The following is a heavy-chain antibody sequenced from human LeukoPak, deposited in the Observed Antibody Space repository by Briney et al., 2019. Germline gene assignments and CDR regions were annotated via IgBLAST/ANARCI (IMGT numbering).Heavy chain of an antibody. CDR3: ARTYYYGSGKFDP. CDR2: IYYSGST. V-gene: IGHV4-59*01. Sequence: PSETLSLTCTVSGGSISSYYWSWIRQPPGKGLEWMGYIYYSGSTNYNPSLKSRVTISVDTSKNQFSLNLGSVTAADTAVYYCARTYYYGSGKFDPWGQGTLVTVSS. J-gene: IGHJ5*02. CDR1: GGSISSYY. D-gene: IGHD3-10*01.